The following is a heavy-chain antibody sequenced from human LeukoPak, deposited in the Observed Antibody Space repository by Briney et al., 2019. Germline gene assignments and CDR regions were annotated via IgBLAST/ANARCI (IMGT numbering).Heavy chain of an antibody. Sequence: SETLSLTCTVSGGSISSYYWSWIRQPPGKGLEWIGYIYYSGSTNYNPSLKSRVTISVDTSKNQFSLKLSSVTAADTAVYYCASSVVDFWSGYGGLYYYYGMDVWGQGTTVTVSS. J-gene: IGHJ6*02. CDR2: IYYSGST. V-gene: IGHV4-59*01. D-gene: IGHD3-3*01. CDR1: GGSISSYY. CDR3: ASSVVDFWSGYGGLYYYYGMDV.